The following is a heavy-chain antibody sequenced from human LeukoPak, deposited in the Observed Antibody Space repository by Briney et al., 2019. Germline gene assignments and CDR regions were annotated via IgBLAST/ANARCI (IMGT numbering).Heavy chain of an antibody. CDR3: ARDFKTLYYFDD. Sequence: GGSLRLSCAASGFTFSSYSMNWVRQAPGKGLEWVSSISSSSSYIYYADSVKGRFTISRDNAKNSLYLQMNSLRAEDTAVYYCARDFKTLYYFDDWGQGTLVTVSS. CDR2: ISSSSSYI. J-gene: IGHJ4*02. V-gene: IGHV3-21*01. CDR1: GFTFSSYS.